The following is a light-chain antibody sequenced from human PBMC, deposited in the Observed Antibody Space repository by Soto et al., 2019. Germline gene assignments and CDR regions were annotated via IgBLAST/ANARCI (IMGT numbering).Light chain of an antibody. CDR2: HDS. V-gene: IGLV3-21*02. CDR3: QVWDNSSDHVV. J-gene: IGLJ2*01. CDR1: NIGSKS. Sequence: SYELTQPPSVSVAPGQTARITCGGNNIGSKSVHWYQQKPGQAPVVVVYHDSDRPSGIPERFSGSNSGNTATLTISRVEAGDEAVYYCQVWDNSSDHVVFGGGTKLT.